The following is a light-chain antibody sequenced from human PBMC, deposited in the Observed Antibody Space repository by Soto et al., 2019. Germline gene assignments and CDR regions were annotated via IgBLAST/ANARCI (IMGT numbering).Light chain of an antibody. CDR2: EVS. CDR1: SSDVGGYNY. J-gene: IGLJ2*01. CDR3: SSYTRSTLV. Sequence: QSALTQPASVSGSPGQWITISCTGTSSDVGGYNYVSWYQQHPGKAPRLMIYEVSNRPSGVSNRFSDSKSGNTASLTISGLQAEDEADYYGSSYTRSTLVFGGGTKLTVL. V-gene: IGLV2-14*01.